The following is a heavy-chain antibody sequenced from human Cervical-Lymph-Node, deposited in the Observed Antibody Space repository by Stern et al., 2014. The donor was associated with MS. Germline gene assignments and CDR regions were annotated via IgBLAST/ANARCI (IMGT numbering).Heavy chain of an antibody. D-gene: IGHD4-17*01. V-gene: IGHV4-4*02. J-gene: IGHJ4*02. Sequence: QLQLQESGPGLVKPSGTLSLTCAVSGDSITSSNWWSWVRQSPGKGLEWIGEIHHSGNTSYNPSLKSRVTISVDKSKNQFSLKVSSVTAADTAVYYCARVKSGDYFDYWGQGTLVTVSS. CDR1: GDSITSSNW. CDR2: IHHSGNT. CDR3: ARVKSGDYFDY.